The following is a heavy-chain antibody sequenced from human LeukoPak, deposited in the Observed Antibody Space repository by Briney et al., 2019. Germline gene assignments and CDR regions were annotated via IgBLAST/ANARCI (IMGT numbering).Heavy chain of an antibody. CDR1: GGSFSSYY. CDR2: INHSGIT. J-gene: IGHJ4*02. V-gene: IGHV4-34*01. CDR3: ARVYYLKYFDY. Sequence: PSETLSLTCAIYGGSFSSYYWSWIRQPPGKGLEWIGEINHSGITNYSPSLKSRVTMSVDTSKNHFSLKLSSVTAADTAVYYCARVYYLKYFDYWGQGTLVTVSS. D-gene: IGHD3-10*01.